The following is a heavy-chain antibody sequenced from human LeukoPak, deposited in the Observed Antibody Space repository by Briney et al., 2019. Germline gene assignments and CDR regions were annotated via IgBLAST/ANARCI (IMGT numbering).Heavy chain of an antibody. CDR2: IYYSGST. CDR1: GGSISSYY. CDR3: ARAPLYGGNSEDY. J-gene: IGHJ4*02. V-gene: IGHV4-59*01. Sequence: SETLSLTCTVSGGSISSYYWNWIRQPPGRGLEWIGYIYYSGSTNYNPSLQSRVTISVDTSKNQFSLKLSSVTAADTAVYYCARAPLYGGNSEDYWGQGTLVAVSS. D-gene: IGHD4-23*01.